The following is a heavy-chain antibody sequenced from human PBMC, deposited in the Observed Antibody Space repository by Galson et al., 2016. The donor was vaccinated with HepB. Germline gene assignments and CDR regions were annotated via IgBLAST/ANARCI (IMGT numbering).Heavy chain of an antibody. Sequence: SVKVSCKASGYTFTDYYIHWVRQAPGQGLELMGWIDPNRGGTNYVQKFQAWVTMTRDTSINTAYMELSRLKSDDTAVYYCARGEYGDSFDFCGQGTLVTVSS. CDR3: ARGEYGDSFDF. CDR1: GYTFTDYY. CDR2: IDPNRGGT. D-gene: IGHD3-10*01. V-gene: IGHV1-2*04. J-gene: IGHJ4*02.